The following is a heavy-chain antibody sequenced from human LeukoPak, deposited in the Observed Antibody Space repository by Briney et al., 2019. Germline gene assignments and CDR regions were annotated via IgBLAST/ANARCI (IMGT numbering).Heavy chain of an antibody. V-gene: IGHV4-39*01. D-gene: IGHD6-13*01. J-gene: IGHJ6*03. CDR3: ARKSSTLKRKNYYYYMDV. CDR1: GGSISSSSYY. Sequence: SETLSLTCTVSGGSISSSSYYWGWIRQPPGKGLEWIGSIYYSGSTYYNPSLKSRVTISVDTSKNQFSLKLSSVTAADTAVYYCARKSSTLKRKNYYYYMDVWGKGTTVTVSS. CDR2: IYYSGST.